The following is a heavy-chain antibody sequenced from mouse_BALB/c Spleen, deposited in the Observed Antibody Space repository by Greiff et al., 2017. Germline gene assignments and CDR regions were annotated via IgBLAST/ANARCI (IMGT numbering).Heavy chain of an antibody. CDR1: GYSITSGYY. CDR2: ISYDGSN. V-gene: IGHV3-6*02. Sequence: EVKLMESGPGLVKPSQSLSLTCSVTGYSITSGYYWNWIRQFPGNKLEWMGYISYDGSNNYNPSLKNRISITRDTSKNQFFLKLNSVTTEDTATYYCARDKGYGDAMDYWGQGTSVTVSS. J-gene: IGHJ4*01. CDR3: ARDKGYGDAMDY. D-gene: IGHD2-14*01.